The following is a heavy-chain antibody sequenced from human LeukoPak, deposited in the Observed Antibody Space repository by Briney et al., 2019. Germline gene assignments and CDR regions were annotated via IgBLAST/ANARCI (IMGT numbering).Heavy chain of an antibody. CDR1: GGSVNTYY. Sequence: SETLSLTCSVSGGSVNTYYWSWIRQSAGKGLEWIGRISIAEGTNYNPSLKSRVSMSVDASKNQVSLKLGSVTAADTAVYYCARLRRDINDWYADDCWGQGTLVTVSS. CDR3: ARLRRDINDWYADDC. V-gene: IGHV4-4*07. D-gene: IGHD6-19*01. CDR2: ISIAEGT. J-gene: IGHJ4*02.